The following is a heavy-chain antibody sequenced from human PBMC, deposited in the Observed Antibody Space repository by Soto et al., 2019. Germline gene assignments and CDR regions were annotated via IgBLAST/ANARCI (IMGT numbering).Heavy chain of an antibody. D-gene: IGHD4-17*01. Sequence: GGSLRLSCAASGFTFSSYSMNWVRQAPGKGLEWVSSISSSSSYIYYGESVKGRFTISRDNAKNSLYLQMNSLRAEDTAVYYCARFSSATVTTYDYWGQGTLVTVSS. CDR3: ARFSSATVTTYDY. J-gene: IGHJ4*02. CDR1: GFTFSSYS. V-gene: IGHV3-21*01. CDR2: ISSSSSYI.